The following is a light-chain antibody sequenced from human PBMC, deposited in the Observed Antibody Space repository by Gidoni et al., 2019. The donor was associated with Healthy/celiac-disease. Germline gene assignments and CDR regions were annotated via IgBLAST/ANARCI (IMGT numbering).Light chain of an antibody. CDR3: QQRSNWPWR. Sequence: EIVLTQSPATLSLSPGERATLPCRASQSVSSYLAWYQQKPGQAPRLLIYDASNRATGIPARFSGSGSGTDFTLTISSLEPEDFAVYYCQQRSNWPWRFGQGTKVEIK. CDR2: DAS. J-gene: IGKJ1*01. V-gene: IGKV3-11*01. CDR1: QSVSSY.